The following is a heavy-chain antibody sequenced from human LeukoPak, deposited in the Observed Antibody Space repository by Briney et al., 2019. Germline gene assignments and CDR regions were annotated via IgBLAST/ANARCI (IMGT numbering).Heavy chain of an antibody. CDR3: ARERYCSSTSCYVRGIFDY. V-gene: IGHV4-38-2*02. CDR1: GYSISSGYY. Sequence: SETLSLTCTVSGYSISSGYYWGWIRQPPGKGLEWIGSIYHSGSTYYNPSLKSRVTISVDTSKNQFSLKLSSVTAADTAVYYCARERYCSSTSCYVRGIFDYWGQGTLVTVSS. CDR2: IYHSGST. J-gene: IGHJ4*02. D-gene: IGHD2-2*01.